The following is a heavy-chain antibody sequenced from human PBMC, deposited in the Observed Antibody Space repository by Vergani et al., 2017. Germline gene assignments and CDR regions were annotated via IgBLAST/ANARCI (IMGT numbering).Heavy chain of an antibody. CDR2: IDPSDSYT. CDR1: GYSFTSYW. V-gene: IGHV5-10-1*03. J-gene: IGHJ6*02. D-gene: IGHD1-7*01. CDR3: ARISITGTTYYYYGMDV. Sequence: EVQLVQSGAEVTKPGESLRISCKGSGYSFTSYWISWVRQMPGKGLEWMGRIDPSDSYTNYSPSFQGHVTISADKSISTAYLQWSSLKASDTAMYYCARISITGTTYYYYGMDVWGQGTTVTVSS.